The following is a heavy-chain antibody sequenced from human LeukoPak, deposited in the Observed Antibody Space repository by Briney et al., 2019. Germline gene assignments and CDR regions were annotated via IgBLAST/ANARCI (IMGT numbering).Heavy chain of an antibody. J-gene: IGHJ4*02. CDR2: ISGSGGST. CDR3: AKDPSYYDFWSGLHY. CDR1: GFTFSSYA. V-gene: IGHV3-23*01. Sequence: GRSLRLSCAASGFTFSSYAMHWVRQAPGKGLEWVSAISGSGGSTYYADSVKGRFTISRDNSKNTLYLQMNSLRAEDTAVYYCAKDPSYYDFWSGLHYWGQGTLVTVSS. D-gene: IGHD3-3*01.